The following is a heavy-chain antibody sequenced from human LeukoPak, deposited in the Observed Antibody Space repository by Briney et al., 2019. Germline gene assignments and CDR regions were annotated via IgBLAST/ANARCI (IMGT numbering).Heavy chain of an antibody. V-gene: IGHV1-8*03. J-gene: IGHJ6*03. CDR3: ARFADYYYYYMDV. CDR2: MNPNSGNT. Sequence: GASVKVSCKASGYVFTDYYIHWVRQAPGQGLEWMGWMNPNSGNTGYAQKFQGRVTITRNTSISTAYMELSSLRSEDTAVYYCARFADYYYYYMDVWGKGTTVTVSS. CDR1: GYVFTDYY.